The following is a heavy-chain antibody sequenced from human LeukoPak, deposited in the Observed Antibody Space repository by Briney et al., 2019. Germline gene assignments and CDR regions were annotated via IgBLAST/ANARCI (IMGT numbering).Heavy chain of an antibody. J-gene: IGHJ4*02. CDR2: ISGSGGST. Sequence: GGSLRLSCAASGFTFSSYAMSWVRQAPGKGLEWVSAISGSGGSTYYADSVKGRFTISRDNSKNTLYLQTNSLRAEDTAVYYCAKDESFSSGATSDYWGQGTLVTVSS. D-gene: IGHD3-22*01. CDR3: AKDESFSSGATSDY. CDR1: GFTFSSYA. V-gene: IGHV3-23*01.